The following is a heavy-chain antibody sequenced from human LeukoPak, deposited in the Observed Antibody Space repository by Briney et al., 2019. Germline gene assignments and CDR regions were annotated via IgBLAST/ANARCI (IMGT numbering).Heavy chain of an antibody. J-gene: IGHJ4*02. CDR3: ASGDTAMVPFDY. CDR1: GGTFSSYA. D-gene: IGHD5-18*01. V-gene: IGHV1-69*04. CDR2: IIPILGIA. Sequence: ASVKVSCKASGGTFSSYAISWVRQAPGQGLEWIGRIIPILGIANYAQKFQGRVTITADKSTSTAYMELSSLRSEDTAVYYCASGDTAMVPFDYWGQGTLVTVSS.